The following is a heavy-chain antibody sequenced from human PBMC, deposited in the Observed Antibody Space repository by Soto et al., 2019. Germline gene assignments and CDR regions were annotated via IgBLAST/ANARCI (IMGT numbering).Heavy chain of an antibody. CDR2: IIPIFGTA. Sequence: SVKVSCKASGGTFSSYAISWVRQAPGQGLEWMGGIIPIFGTANHAQKFQGRVTITADESTSTAYMELSSLRSEDTAVYYCVRDIAYCGGDCFRDDAFDIWGQGTMVTVSS. V-gene: IGHV1-69*13. J-gene: IGHJ3*02. D-gene: IGHD2-21*02. CDR3: VRDIAYCGGDCFRDDAFDI. CDR1: GGTFSSYA.